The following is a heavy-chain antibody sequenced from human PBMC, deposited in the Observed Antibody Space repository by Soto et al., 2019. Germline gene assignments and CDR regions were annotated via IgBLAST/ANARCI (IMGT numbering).Heavy chain of an antibody. J-gene: IGHJ6*02. CDR2: IDPSDSYT. Sequence: PGESLKISCKGSGYSFTSYWISWVRQMPGKGREWMGRIDPSDSYTNYSPSFQGHVTISADKSISTAYLQWSSLKASDTAMYYCARPGSGSYDGYYGMDVWGQGTTVTVSS. V-gene: IGHV5-10-1*01. CDR3: ARPGSGSYDGYYGMDV. CDR1: GYSFTSYW. D-gene: IGHD3-10*01.